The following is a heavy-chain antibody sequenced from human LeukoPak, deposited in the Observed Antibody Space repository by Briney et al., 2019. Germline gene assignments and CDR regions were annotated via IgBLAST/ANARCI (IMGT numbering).Heavy chain of an antibody. J-gene: IGHJ3*02. CDR2: IIPSFGTA. Sequence: SVKVSCKASGGTFSSYAISWVRQAPGQGLEWMGGIIPSFGTANYAQKFQGRVTITTDESTSTAYMELSSLRSEDTAVYYCARDEGSSGYYSPQSAFDIWGQGTMVTVSS. CDR1: GGTFSSYA. D-gene: IGHD3-22*01. V-gene: IGHV1-69*05. CDR3: ARDEGSSGYYSPQSAFDI.